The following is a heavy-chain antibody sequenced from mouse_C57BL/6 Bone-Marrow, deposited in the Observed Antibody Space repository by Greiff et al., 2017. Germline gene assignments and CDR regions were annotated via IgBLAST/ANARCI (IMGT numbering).Heavy chain of an antibody. CDR3: ASRGYEYDGAMDY. V-gene: IGHV2-6*01. Sequence: VKLMESGPGLVAPSQSLSITCTVSGFSLTSYGVDWVRQSPGKGLEWLGVIWGVGSTNYNSALKSRMSISKDNSKSQVFLRMNSLQTADTAMYYCASRGYEYDGAMDYWGQGTSVTVSS. CDR2: IWGVGST. J-gene: IGHJ4*01. D-gene: IGHD2-4*01. CDR1: GFSLTSYG.